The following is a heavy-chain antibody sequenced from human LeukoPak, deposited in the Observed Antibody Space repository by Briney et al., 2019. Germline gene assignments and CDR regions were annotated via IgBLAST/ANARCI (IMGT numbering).Heavy chain of an antibody. CDR1: GGTFSSYA. CDR2: IIPILGIA. D-gene: IGHD2-2*01. Sequence: ASVKVSCKASGGTFSSYAISWVRQAPGQGLEWMGRIIPILGIANYAQKFQGRVTITADKSTSTAYMELSSLRSEDTAVYYCVSVPGTTSSRWGQGTLVTVSS. CDR3: VSVPGTTSSR. V-gene: IGHV1-69*04. J-gene: IGHJ4*02.